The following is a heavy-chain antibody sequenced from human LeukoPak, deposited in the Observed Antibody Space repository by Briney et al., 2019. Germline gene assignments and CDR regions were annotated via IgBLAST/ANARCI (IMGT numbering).Heavy chain of an antibody. J-gene: IGHJ4*02. CDR2: IYYSGST. CDR3: AREPGIAAADGHNTLYYFDY. D-gene: IGHD6-13*01. Sequence: PSETLSLTCTVSGGSISSSSYYRGWIRQPPGKGLEWIGSIYYSGSTYYNPSLKSRVTISVDTSKNQFSLKLSSVTAADTAVYYCAREPGIAAADGHNTLYYFDYWGQGTLVTVSS. V-gene: IGHV4-39*07. CDR1: GGSISSSSYY.